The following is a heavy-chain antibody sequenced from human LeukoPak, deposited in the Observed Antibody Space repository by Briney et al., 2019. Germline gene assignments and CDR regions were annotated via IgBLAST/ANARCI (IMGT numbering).Heavy chain of an antibody. CDR1: GFTFSSYT. CDR2: ISGSGGST. J-gene: IGHJ6*02. V-gene: IGHV3-23*01. CDR3: AKGGHPTRYYYGMDV. Sequence: PGGSLGLSCAASGFTFSSYTMSWVRQAPGKGLEWVSSISGSGGSTYYADSVKGRFTISRDNAKNSLFLQMNSLRTEDTALYYCAKGGHPTRYYYGMDVWGQGTTVTVSS. D-gene: IGHD2-15*01.